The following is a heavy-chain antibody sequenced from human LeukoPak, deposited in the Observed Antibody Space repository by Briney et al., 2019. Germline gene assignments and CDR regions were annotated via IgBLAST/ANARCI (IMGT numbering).Heavy chain of an antibody. D-gene: IGHD3-10*01. CDR3: GGGYGSGPLDENYYGLDV. V-gene: IGHV4-59*01. Sequence: SETLSLTCTVSGGSISSYYWSWIRQSPGKGLEWIGYFYESGSTNYNPSLKSRVTISVDTSKNQFSLKLSSVTAADTAVYYCGGGYGSGPLDENYYGLDVWGQGTTVTVSS. CDR1: GGSISSYY. J-gene: IGHJ6*02. CDR2: FYESGST.